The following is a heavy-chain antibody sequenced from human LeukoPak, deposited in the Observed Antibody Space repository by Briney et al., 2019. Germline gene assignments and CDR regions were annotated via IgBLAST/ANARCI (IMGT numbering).Heavy chain of an antibody. CDR1: GYSFKSYG. CDR2: VSPYNGDT. V-gene: IGHV1-18*01. Sequence: GASVKVSFKASGYSFKSYGFSWVRQAPGQGLEWMGWVSPYNGDTKYAQKFQGRVSMTTDKSTSTAYMELKSLRSDDTAVYFCARVQAAAPGTFYLPYYMDVWGKGRTVIVSS. D-gene: IGHD2/OR15-2a*01. CDR3: ARVQAAAPGTFYLPYYMDV. J-gene: IGHJ6*03.